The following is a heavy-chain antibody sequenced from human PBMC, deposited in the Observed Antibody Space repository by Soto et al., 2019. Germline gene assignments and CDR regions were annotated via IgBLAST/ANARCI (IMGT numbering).Heavy chain of an antibody. CDR3: AKEPNYYDSSGHYFEY. V-gene: IGHV3-30*18. D-gene: IGHD3-22*01. CDR2: TSYDGSTE. Sequence: GGSLRLSCAASGFTFSAYGMYWVRQAPGKGLEWVAATSYDGSTEDYADSVKGRFTISRDNSKNTLYLQMNSLRLEDTAVYYCAKEPNYYDSSGHYFEYWGQGILVTVSS. CDR1: GFTFSAYG. J-gene: IGHJ4*02.